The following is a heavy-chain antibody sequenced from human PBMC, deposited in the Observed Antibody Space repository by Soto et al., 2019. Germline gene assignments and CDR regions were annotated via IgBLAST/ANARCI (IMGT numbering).Heavy chain of an antibody. Sequence: QITLKESGPTLVKSTQTLTLTCTFSGFSLTMSGVGVGWIRQPPGKALEWLALIYWDDVKRYSPSLRSRLTTTKDTSKNQVVLTMTNMDPVDTATYYCARRPLNADYYDSSGYPSNWYFDLWGRGTLVTVSS. CDR2: IYWDDVK. J-gene: IGHJ2*01. CDR1: GFSLTMSGVG. V-gene: IGHV2-5*02. CDR3: ARRPLNADYYDSSGYPSNWYFDL. D-gene: IGHD3-22*01.